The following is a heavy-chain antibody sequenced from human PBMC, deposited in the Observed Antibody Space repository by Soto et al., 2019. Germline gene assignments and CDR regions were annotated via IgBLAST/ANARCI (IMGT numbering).Heavy chain of an antibody. Sequence: GGSLRLSCAASGFTFSSYAMHWVRQAPGKGLEWVAVISYDGSNKYYADSVKGRFTTSRDNSKTTLYLQMNSLRAEDTAVYYCARDLSAMVTPYFDYWGQGTLVTVSS. CDR3: ARDLSAMVTPYFDY. J-gene: IGHJ4*02. CDR2: ISYDGSNK. V-gene: IGHV3-30-3*01. CDR1: GFTFSSYA. D-gene: IGHD5-18*01.